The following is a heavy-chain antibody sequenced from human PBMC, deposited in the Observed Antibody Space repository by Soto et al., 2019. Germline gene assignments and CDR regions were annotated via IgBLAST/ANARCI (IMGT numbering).Heavy chain of an antibody. D-gene: IGHD2-2*01. J-gene: IGHJ6*03. CDR2: IYSGGST. Sequence: GGSLRLSCAASGFTVSSNYMSWVRQAPGKGLEWVSVIYSGGSTYYADSVKGRFTISRHNSKNTLYLQMNSLRAEDTAVYYCAADTIKYCSSTSCYAGPYYYYYMDVWGKGTTGTVS. CDR3: AADTIKYCSSTSCYAGPYYYYYMDV. V-gene: IGHV3-53*04. CDR1: GFTVSSNY.